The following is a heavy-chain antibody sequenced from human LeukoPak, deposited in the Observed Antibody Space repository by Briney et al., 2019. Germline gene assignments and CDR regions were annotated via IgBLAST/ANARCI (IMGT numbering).Heavy chain of an antibody. D-gene: IGHD6-13*01. Sequence: GGSLRLSCAASGFTFSSYGMSWVRQAPGKGLEWVSGINWNGGSTGYADSVKGRFTISRDNAKNSLYLQMNSLRAEDTALYYCARAHSSSCFDYWGQGTLVTVSS. J-gene: IGHJ4*02. V-gene: IGHV3-20*04. CDR1: GFTFSSYG. CDR3: ARAHSSSCFDY. CDR2: INWNGGST.